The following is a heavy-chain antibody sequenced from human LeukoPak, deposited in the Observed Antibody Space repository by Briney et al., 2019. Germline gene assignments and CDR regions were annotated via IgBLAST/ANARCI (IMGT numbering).Heavy chain of an antibody. CDR1: GFTFSNYP. V-gene: IGHV3-64*01. D-gene: IGHD1-26*01. CDR3: ARVGSWDAYDI. J-gene: IGHJ3*02. CDR2: VTSDGERT. Sequence: PGGSLRLSCAASGFTFSNYPMHWVRQAPGKEPEYVSAVTSDGERTFYANSVQGRLGISRDNSKNTLYLQMGSLRPGDTAVYYCARVGSWDAYDIWGQGTMVTVSS.